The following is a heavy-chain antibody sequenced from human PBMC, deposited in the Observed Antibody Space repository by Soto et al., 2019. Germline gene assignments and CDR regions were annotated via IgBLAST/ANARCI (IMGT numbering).Heavy chain of an antibody. CDR1: GASIGSSY. V-gene: IGHV4-59*01. Sequence: SETLSLTCIVSGASIGSSYWSWIRQSPEKGLEWVGFVHYSGSTNYNPSLKGRVTISIDTSKNQFSLKLSSVTAADTAKYYCVRGYYDSRGQSNTFDIWSQGTMVTVSS. CDR3: VRGYYDSRGQSNTFDI. D-gene: IGHD3-22*01. CDR2: VHYSGST. J-gene: IGHJ3*02.